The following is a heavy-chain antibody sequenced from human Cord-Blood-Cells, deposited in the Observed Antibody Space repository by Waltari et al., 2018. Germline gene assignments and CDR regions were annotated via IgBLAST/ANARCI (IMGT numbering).Heavy chain of an antibody. D-gene: IGHD3-10*01. CDR3: AREGGYYYGSGSYYFQH. CDR2: IYTSGST. Sequence: QVQLQESGPGLVKPSETLSLTCTVSGGSISSYYWSWIRQPAGKGLEWIGRIYTSGSTHYHPSLKSRVTLSVDTAKNQFSLKLSSVTVADTAVYYCAREGGYYYGSGSYYFQHWGQGTLVTVSS. J-gene: IGHJ1*01. CDR1: GGSISSYY. V-gene: IGHV4-4*07.